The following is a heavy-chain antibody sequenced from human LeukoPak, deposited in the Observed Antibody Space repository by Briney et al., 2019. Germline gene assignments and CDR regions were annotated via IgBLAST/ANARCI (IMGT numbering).Heavy chain of an antibody. CDR2: IYHSGST. D-gene: IGHD3-10*01. Sequence: SQTLALTCTVSGGSISSGGYYWSWIRQPPGKGLEWIGYIYHSGSTYYNPSLKSRVTISVDRSKNQVSLKLSSVTAADTAVYYCAREEDYYGSGSYADYWGQGTLVTVSS. V-gene: IGHV4-30-2*01. CDR3: AREEDYYGSGSYADY. CDR1: GGSISSGGYY. J-gene: IGHJ4*02.